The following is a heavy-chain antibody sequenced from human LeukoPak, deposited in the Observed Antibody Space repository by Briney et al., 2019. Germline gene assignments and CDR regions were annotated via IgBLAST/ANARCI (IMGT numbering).Heavy chain of an antibody. Sequence: GESLKISCQGSGYSFTNYCIGWVRQIPRKRLDWMGIIHPGDSDTRYSPSFQGQVTISADKTISTAYLQWSSLKASDTAVYYCARLRPPRKWPNPVASKYNWFDPWGEGTLVTVSS. CDR2: IHPGDSDT. V-gene: IGHV5-51*01. CDR1: GYSFTNYC. J-gene: IGHJ5*02. CDR3: ARLRPPRKWPNPVASKYNWFDP. D-gene: IGHD5-12*01.